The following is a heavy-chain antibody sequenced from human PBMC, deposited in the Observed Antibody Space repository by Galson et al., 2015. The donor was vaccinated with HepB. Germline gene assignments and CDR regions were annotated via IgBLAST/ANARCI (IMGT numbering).Heavy chain of an antibody. V-gene: IGHV1-69*13. CDR1: GGTFSSYA. CDR3: ARGYCSSTSCYYAGGYYYYYMGV. CDR2: IIPIFGTA. J-gene: IGHJ6*03. Sequence: SVKVSCKASGGTFSSYAISWVRQAPGQGLEWMGGIIPIFGTANYAQKFQGRVTITADESTSTAYMELSSLRSEDTAVYYCARGYCSSTSCYYAGGYYYYYMGVWGKGTTVTVSS. D-gene: IGHD2-2*01.